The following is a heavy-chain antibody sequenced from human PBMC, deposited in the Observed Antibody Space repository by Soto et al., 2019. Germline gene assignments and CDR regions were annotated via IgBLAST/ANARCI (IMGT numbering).Heavy chain of an antibody. Sequence: GGSLRLSCAASGFSFGSYALSWVRQAPGKGLEWVSTISGGDGKTFYADSVKGRFSISRDTSQNTLYLQMNSLRADDTAIYYCARWSYLDYWGQGTQVTVSS. CDR1: GFSFGSYA. J-gene: IGHJ4*02. CDR3: ARWSYLDY. D-gene: IGHD3-3*01. V-gene: IGHV3-23*01. CDR2: ISGGDGKT.